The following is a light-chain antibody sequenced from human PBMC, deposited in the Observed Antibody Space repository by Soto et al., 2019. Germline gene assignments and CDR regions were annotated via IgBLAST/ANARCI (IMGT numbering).Light chain of an antibody. Sequence: QSALTQPASVSGSPGQSITISCTGTSSDVGAYNYVSWYQQQSGKAPKLMIHEVSNRPSGVSNRFSGSKSGNTASLPISGLQAEDEADYYCSSYTTSRAYVFGIGTKATV. V-gene: IGLV2-14*01. J-gene: IGLJ1*01. CDR2: EVS. CDR3: SSYTTSRAYV. CDR1: SSDVGAYNY.